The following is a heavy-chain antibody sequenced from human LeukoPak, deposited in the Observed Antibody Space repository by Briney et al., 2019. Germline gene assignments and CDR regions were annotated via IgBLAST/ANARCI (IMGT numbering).Heavy chain of an antibody. CDR1: GYSFSMYW. CDR2: IDPGDSEI. V-gene: IGHV5-51*01. CDR3: ARHRAAGGGHSTTWHTDY. Sequence: GESLKISCQGLGYSFSMYWIGWVRHMPGKGLEWMGVIDPGDSEITYSPSFQGHVTISVDKSVNTAYLQWSTLKASDTALYYCARHRAAGGGHSTTWHTDYWGQGTLVSVSS. J-gene: IGHJ4*02. D-gene: IGHD6-13*01.